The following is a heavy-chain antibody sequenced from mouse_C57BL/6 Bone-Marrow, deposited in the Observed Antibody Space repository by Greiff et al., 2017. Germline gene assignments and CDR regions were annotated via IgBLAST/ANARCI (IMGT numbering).Heavy chain of an antibody. CDR1: GYNFTSYW. Sequence: QVQLQQPGAELVKPGASVKLSCKASGYNFTSYWMHWVKQRPGRGLEWIGRIDPNSGGTKYNEKFKSKATLTVDKPSSTAYMQLSSLTSEDSAIYYCAREDGYDAFYFDDWGHGTTLTVSS. V-gene: IGHV1-72*01. J-gene: IGHJ2*01. CDR2: IDPNSGGT. D-gene: IGHD2-2*01. CDR3: AREDGYDAFYFDD.